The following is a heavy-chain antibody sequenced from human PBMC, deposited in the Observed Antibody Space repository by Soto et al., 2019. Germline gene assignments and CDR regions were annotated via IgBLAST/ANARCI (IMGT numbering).Heavy chain of an antibody. V-gene: IGHV4-30-2*01. CDR1: GGSISSGGYS. D-gene: IGHD2-21*02. J-gene: IGHJ5*02. CDR2: IYHSGST. Sequence: QLQLQESGSGLVKPSQTLSLTCAVSGGSISSGGYSWSWIRQPPGKGLDWIGYIYHSGSTYYNPSLKSRVTISVDRSKNQFSLKLSSVTAADTAVYYCARETYCGGDCYSNWFDPWGQGTLVTVSS. CDR3: ARETYCGGDCYSNWFDP.